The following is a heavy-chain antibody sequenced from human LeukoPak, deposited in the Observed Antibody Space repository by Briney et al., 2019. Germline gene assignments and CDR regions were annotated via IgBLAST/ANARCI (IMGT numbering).Heavy chain of an antibody. V-gene: IGHV4-61*03. CDR3: ARRSSDWFDP. CDR2: INYSGST. Sequence: SETLSLTCTVSGDSISSGRYYWTWIRQPPGRGLEWIGYINYSGSTNYNPSLKSRVTISVDTSKNHFSLKLNSVTAADTAVYYCARRSSDWFDPWGQGTLVTVSS. J-gene: IGHJ5*02. CDR1: GDSISSGRYY. D-gene: IGHD1-26*01.